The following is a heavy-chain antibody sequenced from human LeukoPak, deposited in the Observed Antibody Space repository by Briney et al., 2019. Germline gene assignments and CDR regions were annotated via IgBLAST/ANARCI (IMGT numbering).Heavy chain of an antibody. Sequence: SETLSLTCTVSGGSISSYYWSWIRQPPGKGLEWIGYIYYSGSTNYNPSLKSRVPISVDTSKNQFSLTLSSVTAADTAVYYCARAGYGDSDFDYWGQGTLVTVSS. V-gene: IGHV4-59*08. D-gene: IGHD4-17*01. CDR3: ARAGYGDSDFDY. J-gene: IGHJ4*02. CDR2: IYYSGST. CDR1: GGSISSYY.